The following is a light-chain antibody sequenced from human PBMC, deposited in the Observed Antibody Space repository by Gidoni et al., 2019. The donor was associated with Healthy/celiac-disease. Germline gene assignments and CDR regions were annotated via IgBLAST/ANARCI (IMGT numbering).Light chain of an antibody. CDR3: QQANSFPLT. Sequence: DIQMTQSPSSVFASVGDRVTITCRASQGISRWLARYQQKPGKAPKLLIYAASSLQSGVPSRFSGSGSGTDFTLTISSLQPEDFATYYCQQANSFPLTFGGGTKVEIK. V-gene: IGKV1-12*01. CDR1: QGISRW. CDR2: AAS. J-gene: IGKJ4*01.